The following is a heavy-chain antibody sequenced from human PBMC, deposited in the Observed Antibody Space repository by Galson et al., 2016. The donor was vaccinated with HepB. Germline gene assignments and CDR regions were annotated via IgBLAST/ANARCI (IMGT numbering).Heavy chain of an antibody. CDR2: IHYSGST. CDR1: GCSISSGGYY. CDR3: ARDKNERGYSYGHFDY. J-gene: IGHJ4*02. Sequence: LSLTCTVSGCSISSGGYYWSWIRQHPGKGLEWIGYIHYSGSTYYNPSLESRVSISVDTSKNQFSLKLSSVTAADTAVYYCARDKNERGYSYGHFDYWGQGALVTVSS. V-gene: IGHV4-31*03. D-gene: IGHD5-18*01.